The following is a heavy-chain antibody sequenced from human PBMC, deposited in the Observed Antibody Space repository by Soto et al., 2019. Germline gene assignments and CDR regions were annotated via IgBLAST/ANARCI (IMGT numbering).Heavy chain of an antibody. D-gene: IGHD3-3*01. CDR2: ISYDGSNK. J-gene: IGHJ5*02. Sequence: QVQLVESGGGVVQPGRSLRLSCAASGFTFSSYAMHWVRQAPGKGLEWVAVISYDGSNKYYADSVKGRFTISRDNSKNPLYLQRNSLRAEDTAVYYCARDSPPYYDFWSGYLNWFDPWGQGTLVTVSS. CDR1: GFTFSSYA. V-gene: IGHV3-30-3*01. CDR3: ARDSPPYYDFWSGYLNWFDP.